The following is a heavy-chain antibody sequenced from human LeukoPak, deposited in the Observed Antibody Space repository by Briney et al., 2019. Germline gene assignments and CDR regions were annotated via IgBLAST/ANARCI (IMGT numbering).Heavy chain of an antibody. Sequence: NPSQTLSLTCAVSGGSISSGGYSWSWIRQPPGKGLEWIGYINHSGSTNYNPSLKSRVTISVDTSKNQFSLKLSSVTAADTAVYYCASYKLSVAANRPVNYWGQGTLVTVSS. J-gene: IGHJ4*02. D-gene: IGHD2-15*01. V-gene: IGHV4-30-2*01. CDR3: ASYKLSVAANRPVNY. CDR1: GGSISSGGYS. CDR2: INHSGST.